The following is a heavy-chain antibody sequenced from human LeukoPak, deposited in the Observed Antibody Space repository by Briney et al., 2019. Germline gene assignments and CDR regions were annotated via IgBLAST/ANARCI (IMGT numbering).Heavy chain of an antibody. CDR2: ISAYNGNT. CDR3: ASGAERSSPYYYYHMDV. Sequence: ASVKVSCKASGYTFTSYGISWVRQAPGQGVEWMGWISAYNGNTNYAQKLQGRLTMTTDTSTSTAYIELKRLRSDYTDVYYCASGAERSSPYYYYHMDVWGKGTTPTLSS. V-gene: IGHV1-18*01. J-gene: IGHJ6*03. D-gene: IGHD6-6*01. CDR1: GYTFTSYG.